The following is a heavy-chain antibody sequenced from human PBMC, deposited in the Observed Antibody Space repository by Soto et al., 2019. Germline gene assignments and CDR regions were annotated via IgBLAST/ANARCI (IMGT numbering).Heavy chain of an antibody. CDR2: ISYDGSSK. V-gene: IGHV3-30-3*01. D-gene: IGHD2-15*01. CDR1: GFTFSSYA. J-gene: IGHJ3*02. CDR3: ARSIVVVLKSAFDI. Sequence: QVQLVESGGGGVQPGRSLRLSCAASGFTFSSYAMNWVRQAPGKGLEWVAVISYDGSSKYFADSVKGRFTISRDNSKNTVYLLMNSLRAEDTAVYYYARSIVVVLKSAFDIWGQGTMVTVSS.